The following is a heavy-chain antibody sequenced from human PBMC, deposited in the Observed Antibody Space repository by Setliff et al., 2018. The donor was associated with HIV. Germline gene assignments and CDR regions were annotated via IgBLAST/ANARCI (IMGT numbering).Heavy chain of an antibody. D-gene: IGHD1-26*01. CDR3: AKTSVGATGLYAFDI. J-gene: IGHJ3*02. CDR1: GGSIGSGSHY. V-gene: IGHV4-61*09. Sequence: KASETLSLTCTVSGGSIGSGSHYWSWIRQPAGKGLEWIGHIYTTGSTNYNPSLKSRVTISADTSNNQFSLRPTSMTAADTAVYYCAKTSVGATGLYAFDIWGQGTMVTVSS. CDR2: IYTTGST.